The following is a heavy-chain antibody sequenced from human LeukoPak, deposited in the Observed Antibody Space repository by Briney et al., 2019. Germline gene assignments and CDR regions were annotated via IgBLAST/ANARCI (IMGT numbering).Heavy chain of an antibody. V-gene: IGHV3-30*03. CDR1: GFSFSSFG. J-gene: IGHJ4*02. CDR2: ISYDGNKK. D-gene: IGHD6-19*01. Sequence: GGSLRLSCAASGFSFSSFGMHWFRQAPGKGLEWVAVISYDGNKKYYGDSVKGRFTISRDNSMNTLYLKMNSLRADDTAVYYCSRDPRGIALAGTYDYWGQGILVTVSS. CDR3: SRDPRGIALAGTYDY.